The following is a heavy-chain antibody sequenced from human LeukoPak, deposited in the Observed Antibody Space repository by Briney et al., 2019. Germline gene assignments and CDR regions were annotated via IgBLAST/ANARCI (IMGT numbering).Heavy chain of an antibody. V-gene: IGHV3-21*01. CDR2: ISSSSSYI. D-gene: IGHD3-3*01. Sequence: NPGGSLRLSCAASGFTVSSNYMSWVRQAPGKGLEWVSSISSSSSYIYYADSVKGRLTISRDNAKNSLYLQMNSLRAEDTAVYYCARFMTSRVVIIDAFDIWAKGQWSPSLQ. CDR1: GFTVSSNY. J-gene: IGHJ3*02. CDR3: ARFMTSRVVIIDAFDI.